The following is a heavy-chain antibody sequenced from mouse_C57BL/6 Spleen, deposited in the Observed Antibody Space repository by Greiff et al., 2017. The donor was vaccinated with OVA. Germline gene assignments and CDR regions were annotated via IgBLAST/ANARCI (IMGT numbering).Heavy chain of an antibody. CDR3: ARSGSYYFDY. CDR2: IYPGDGDT. CDR1: GYAFSSYW. J-gene: IGHJ2*01. D-gene: IGHD4-1*01. Sequence: VKLMESGAELVKPGASVKISCKASGYAFSSYWMNWVKQRPGKGLEWIGQIYPGDGDTNYNGKFKGKATLTADKSSSTAYMQLSSLTSEDSAVYFCARSGSYYFDYWGQGTTLTVSS. V-gene: IGHV1-80*01.